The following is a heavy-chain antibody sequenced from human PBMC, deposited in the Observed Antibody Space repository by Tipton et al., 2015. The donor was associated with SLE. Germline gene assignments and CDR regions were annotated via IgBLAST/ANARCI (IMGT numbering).Heavy chain of an antibody. D-gene: IGHD2-15*01. CDR3: ARDGGYCSGGSCYSPRWYLDL. CDR1: GGSISSYY. V-gene: IGHV4-59*12. CDR2: IYYSGST. J-gene: IGHJ2*01. Sequence: LRLSCTVSGGSISSYYWSWIRQPPGKGLEWIGYIYYSGSTNYNPSLKSRVTISVDTSKNQFSLKLSSVTAADTAVYYCARDGGYCSGGSCYSPRWYLDLWGRGTLVTVSS.